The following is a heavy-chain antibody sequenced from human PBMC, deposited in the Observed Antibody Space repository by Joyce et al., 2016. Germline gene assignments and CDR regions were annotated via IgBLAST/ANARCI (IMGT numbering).Heavy chain of an antibody. D-gene: IGHD5-18*01. J-gene: IGHJ4*02. Sequence: EVQLVESGGLVGQPGGSLRLSCATSGFTFKDYPMHWVRQPPGKGLEWVSLIRRDGDITYYGDSVNGRFTISRDNSKNALYLEINSLRLEDTALYFCAKENTNMVTFDSWGQGSLVTVSS. CDR1: GFTFKDYP. CDR3: AKENTNMVTFDS. V-gene: IGHV3-43*01. CDR2: IRRDGDIT.